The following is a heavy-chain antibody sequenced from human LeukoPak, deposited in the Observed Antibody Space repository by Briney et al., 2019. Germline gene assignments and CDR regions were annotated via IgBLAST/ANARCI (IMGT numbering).Heavy chain of an antibody. V-gene: IGHV1-69*13. CDR3: ARGPPLLYYYYMDV. D-gene: IGHD1-26*01. J-gene: IGHJ6*03. CDR1: GYTFTSYG. CDR2: IIPIFGTA. Sequence: ASVKVSCKASGYTFTSYGISWVRQAPGQGLEWMGGIIPIFGTANYAQKFQGRVTITADESTSTAYMELSSLRSEDTAVYYCARGPPLLYYYYMDVWGKGTTVTVSS.